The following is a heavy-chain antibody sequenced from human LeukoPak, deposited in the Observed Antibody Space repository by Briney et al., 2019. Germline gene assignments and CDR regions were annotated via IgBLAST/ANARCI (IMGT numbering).Heavy chain of an antibody. J-gene: IGHJ4*02. CDR1: GFTFDDYA. Sequence: GGSLRLSCAASGFTFDDYAMHWVRQAPGKGLEWVSLISGDGGSTHYADSVKGRFTISRDNSKNSLYLQMNSLRTEDTALYYCAKDGYCGGDCYSGPLGYWGQGALVTVSS. CDR3: AKDGYCGGDCYSGPLGY. D-gene: IGHD2-21*02. V-gene: IGHV3-43*02. CDR2: ISGDGGST.